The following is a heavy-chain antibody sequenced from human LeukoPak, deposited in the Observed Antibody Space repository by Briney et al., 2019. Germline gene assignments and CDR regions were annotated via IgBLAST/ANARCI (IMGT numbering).Heavy chain of an antibody. D-gene: IGHD3-3*01. V-gene: IGHV1-18*01. CDR3: ARRDSGITLFGDDY. J-gene: IGHJ4*02. CDR1: GYTFTSYG. Sequence: GASVKVSCKASGYTFTSYGISWVRQAPGQGHEWMGWISAYNGNTNYAQKLQGRVTMTTDTSTSTAYMELRSLRSDDTAVYYCARRDSGITLFGDDYWGQGTLVTVSS. CDR2: ISAYNGNT.